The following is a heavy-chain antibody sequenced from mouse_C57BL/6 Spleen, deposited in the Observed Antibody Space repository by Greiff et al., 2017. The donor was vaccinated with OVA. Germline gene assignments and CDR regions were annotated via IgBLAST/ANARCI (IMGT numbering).Heavy chain of an antibody. Sequence: QVQLQQSGAELVKPGASVKMSCKASGYTFTTYPIEWMKQNHGKSLEWIGNFHPYNDDTKYNEKFKGKATLTVEKSSSAVYLELSRLTSDDSAVYYCARGGAYYSNYGYFDVWGTGTTVTVSS. CDR3: ARGGAYYSNYGYFDV. V-gene: IGHV1-47*01. CDR2: FHPYNDDT. J-gene: IGHJ1*03. CDR1: GYTFTTYP. D-gene: IGHD2-5*01.